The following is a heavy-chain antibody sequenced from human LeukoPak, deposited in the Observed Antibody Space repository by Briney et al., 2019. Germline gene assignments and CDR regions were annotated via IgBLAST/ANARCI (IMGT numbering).Heavy chain of an antibody. V-gene: IGHV4-59*01. D-gene: IGHD5-24*01. CDR2: ISYSGST. Sequence: SETLSLTCTVSGGSISSYYWSWIRQPPGKGLEWIGYISYSGSTNYNPSLKSRVTISVDTSKNQFSLELSSVTAADTAVYYCARGGMKMAYYFDYWGQGTLVTVSS. CDR1: GGSISSYY. J-gene: IGHJ4*02. CDR3: ARGGMKMAYYFDY.